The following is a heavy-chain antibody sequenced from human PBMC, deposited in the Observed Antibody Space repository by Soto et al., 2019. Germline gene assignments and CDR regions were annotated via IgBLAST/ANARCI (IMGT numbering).Heavy chain of an antibody. CDR3: AKEPPEAYYLDV. J-gene: IGHJ6*03. CDR2: ISGSGGST. CDR1: GFTSSDHY. V-gene: IGHV3-23*04. Sequence: EVQLVESGGGLVQPGGSLRLSCAASGFTSSDHYMEWVRQAPGKGLEWVSGISGSGGSTDYADSVKGRFTISRDNSKNTLYLQMNSLRAEDTAVYYCAKEPPEAYYLDVWGKGTTVTVSS.